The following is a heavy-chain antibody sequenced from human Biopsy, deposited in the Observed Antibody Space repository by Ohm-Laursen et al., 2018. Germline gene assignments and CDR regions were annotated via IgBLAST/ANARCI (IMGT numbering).Heavy chain of an antibody. CDR3: ARGRTGG. CDR2: ISSGSSPI. V-gene: IGHV3-48*01. J-gene: IGHJ4*02. Sequence: SLRLYCTASGFTFSSYSMNWVRQAPGKGLEWVSFISSGSSPIYYADSVKGRFTISRDDAKNSLYLQMNSLRAEDTAVYYCARGRTGGWGQGTLVTVSS. CDR1: GFTFSSYS. D-gene: IGHD1/OR15-1a*01.